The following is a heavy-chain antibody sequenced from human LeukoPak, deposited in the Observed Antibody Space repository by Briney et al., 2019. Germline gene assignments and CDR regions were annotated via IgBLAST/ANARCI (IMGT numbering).Heavy chain of an antibody. V-gene: IGHV4-34*01. Sequence: PSETLSLTCAVYGGSFSGYYWSWIRQPPGKGLEWIGEINHSGSTNYNPSLKSRVTISVDTSKNQFSLKLSSVTAADTAVYYCVMVYARPCYYYYMDVWGKGTTVTVSS. D-gene: IGHD2-8*01. CDR1: GGSFSGYY. CDR2: INHSGST. CDR3: VMVYARPCYYYYMDV. J-gene: IGHJ6*03.